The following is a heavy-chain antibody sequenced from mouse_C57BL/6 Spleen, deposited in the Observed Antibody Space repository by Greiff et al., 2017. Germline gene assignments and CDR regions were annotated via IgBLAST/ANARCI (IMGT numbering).Heavy chain of an antibody. Sequence: EVQLQQSGPELVKPGASVKIPCTASGYKFTDYNMDWVKQSPGKSLEWIGDINPNNGGTIYNPKFKGKATLTVDKSSSTAYLELRSLTSEDTAVYYCARRAYYCGQSWVAYWGQGTLVTVSA. J-gene: IGHJ3*01. CDR2: INPNNGGT. D-gene: IGHD1-1*01. V-gene: IGHV1-18*01. CDR3: ARRAYYCGQSWVAY. CDR1: GYKFTDYN.